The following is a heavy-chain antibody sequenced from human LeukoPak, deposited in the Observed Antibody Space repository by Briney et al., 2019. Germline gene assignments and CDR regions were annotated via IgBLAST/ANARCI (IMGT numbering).Heavy chain of an antibody. Sequence: SETLSLTCTISGASISSFYWSWIRQPPGKGLEWIGSIYYSGSTYYNPSLKSRVTISVDTSKNQFSLKLSSVTAADTAVYYCATMYSGSYFDYWGQGTLVTVSS. CDR3: ATMYSGSYFDY. CDR1: GASISSFY. D-gene: IGHD1-26*01. CDR2: IYYSGST. J-gene: IGHJ4*02. V-gene: IGHV4-59*05.